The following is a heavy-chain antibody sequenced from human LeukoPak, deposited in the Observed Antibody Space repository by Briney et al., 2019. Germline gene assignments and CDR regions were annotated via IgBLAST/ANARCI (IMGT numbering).Heavy chain of an antibody. V-gene: IGHV3-23*01. J-gene: IGHJ4*02. CDR2: ISNSGGST. CDR1: GFIFSSYS. CDR3: ANSYTVTTSPFDY. Sequence: GGSLRLSCAASGFIFSSYSMNWVRQTPGKVLEWVSTISNSGGSTYNADSVKGRFTISRDNSKNTLYLQMNSLRAEDTAVYFCANSYTVTTSPFDYWGQGTLVSVSS. D-gene: IGHD4-17*01.